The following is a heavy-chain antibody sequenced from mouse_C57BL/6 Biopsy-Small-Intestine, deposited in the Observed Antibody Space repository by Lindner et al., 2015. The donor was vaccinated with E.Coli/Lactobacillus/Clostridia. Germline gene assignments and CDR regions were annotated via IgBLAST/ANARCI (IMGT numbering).Heavy chain of an antibody. Sequence: SVKVSCKASGYTFTNYHMHWVRQAPGQGLEWMGIINPSGGGTNYAQKFQGRVTMTRDTSTSTLFMELSSLRSEDTAVYYCARDGVGAGRWFDPWGQGTLVTVSS. CDR1: GYTFTNYH. J-gene: IGHJ4*01. CDR3: ARDGVGAGRWFDP. CDR2: INPSGGGT. V-gene: IGHV1-53*01. D-gene: IGHD1-3*01.